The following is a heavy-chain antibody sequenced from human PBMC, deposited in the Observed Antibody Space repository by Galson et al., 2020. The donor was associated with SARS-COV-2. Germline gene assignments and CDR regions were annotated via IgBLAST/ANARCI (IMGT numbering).Heavy chain of an antibody. CDR1: GFTFSRYW. V-gene: IGHV3-7*03. D-gene: IGHD6-13*01. J-gene: IGHJ6*03. CDR3: ARDPAAADPYYYYYMDV. CDR2: IDQHGSEK. Sequence: GESPKISCAAPGFTFSRYWMSWVRQAPGKGLEWVANIDQHGSEKSYVDSVKGRFSISRDNAKNSLYLQMNSLRAEDTAVYYCARDPAAADPYYYYYMDVWGKGTTVTVSS.